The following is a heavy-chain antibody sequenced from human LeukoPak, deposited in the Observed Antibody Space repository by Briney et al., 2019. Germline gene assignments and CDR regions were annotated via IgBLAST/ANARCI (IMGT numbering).Heavy chain of an antibody. Sequence: GGSLRLSCAASGFTFSSYAMTWVRQAPGKGLERVSAISNSADRTYYADPVKGRFTISRDNSKNTVYLQMNSLRAEDTAVYYCATNWNLDSWGQGTLVTVSS. D-gene: IGHD1-20*01. CDR3: ATNWNLDS. CDR2: ISNSADRT. CDR1: GFTFSSYA. V-gene: IGHV3-23*01. J-gene: IGHJ4*02.